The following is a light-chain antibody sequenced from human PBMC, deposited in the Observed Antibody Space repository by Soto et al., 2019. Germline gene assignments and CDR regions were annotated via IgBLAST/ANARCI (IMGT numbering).Light chain of an antibody. CDR1: QSVSSN. Sequence: EIVMTQSPATLSVSPGERATLSCRASQSVSSNLAWYQQKPGQAPRLLIYGASTRATGIPARFSGSGSGTEFTLTISTLQSEDFEVYYCQQYNNWTPGTFGQGTKVDIK. J-gene: IGKJ1*01. CDR2: GAS. V-gene: IGKV3-15*01. CDR3: QQYNNWTPGT.